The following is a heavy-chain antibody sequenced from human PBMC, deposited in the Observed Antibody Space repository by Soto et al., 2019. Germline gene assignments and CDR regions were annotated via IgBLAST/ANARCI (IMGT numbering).Heavy chain of an antibody. D-gene: IGHD1-7*01. CDR2: MHYTGFS. J-gene: IGHJ4*02. V-gene: IGHV4-59*08. CDR3: ASPGDELELVYY. CDR1: GDSVTSHY. Sequence: SETLSLTCSFSGDSVTSHYLTWIRQSPEKGLEWIGYMHYTGFSHYNPSLKSRLTISVDTSKNQFSLKLSSVTAADTAVYYCASPGDELELVYYWGQGTLVTVSS.